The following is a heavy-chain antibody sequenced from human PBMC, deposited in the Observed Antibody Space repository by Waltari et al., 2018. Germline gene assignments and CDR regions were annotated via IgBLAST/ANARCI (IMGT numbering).Heavy chain of an antibody. D-gene: IGHD6-13*01. CDR3: ARDAGSSSWYDWGDYGMDV. CDR2: IYYSGST. J-gene: IGHJ6*02. V-gene: IGHV4-59*01. CDR1: GGSISSYY. Sequence: QVQLQESGPGLVKPSETLSLTCTVSGGSISSYYWTWIRQPPGKGLEWIGYIYYSGSTNYNPSLKSRVTISVDTSKNQFSLKLSSVTAADTAVYYCARDAGSSSWYDWGDYGMDVWGQGTTVTVSS.